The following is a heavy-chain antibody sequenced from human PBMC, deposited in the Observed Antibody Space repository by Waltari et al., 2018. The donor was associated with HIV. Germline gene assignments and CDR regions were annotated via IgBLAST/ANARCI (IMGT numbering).Heavy chain of an antibody. CDR2: RRQDGVQP. D-gene: IGHD4-17*01. CDR3: GRYDGDGGGFDS. V-gene: IGHV3-7*01. Sequence: EVQLVESGGGLVQPGGSLRLSCETSGFSFIDYWMGWVRQAPGKGLEWVANRRQDGVQPYYVDCMRGLFTVSRDNSGASMSLHMTSLRADDTAVYYCGRYDGDGGGFDSWGQGTLVSVSS. J-gene: IGHJ4*02. CDR1: GFSFIDYW.